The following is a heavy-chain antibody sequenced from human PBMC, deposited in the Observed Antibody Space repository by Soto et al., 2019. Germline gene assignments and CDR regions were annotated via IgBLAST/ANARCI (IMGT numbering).Heavy chain of an antibody. CDR3: ARTTAVPNTLRSRYFFDY. CDR1: CCSVSNKTYY. D-gene: IGHD4-17*01. V-gene: IGHV4-61*01. J-gene: IGHJ4*02. Sequence: SETLSLRCSVSCCSVSNKTYYWIWIRQPQGNRLEWIGYFYYREPNNYNPSVTTRVTISVDLSKNQFSMRMSSVTTADTALYYCARTTAVPNTLRSRYFFDYWGQGTLVTVSS. CDR2: FYYREPN.